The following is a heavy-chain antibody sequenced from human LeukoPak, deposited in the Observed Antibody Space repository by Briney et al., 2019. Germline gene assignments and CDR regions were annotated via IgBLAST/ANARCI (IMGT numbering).Heavy chain of an antibody. D-gene: IGHD6-13*01. Sequence: QGGRSLRLSCAASGFTFSSYGMHWVRQAPGKGLEWVAVISYDGSNKYYADSVKGRFTISRDSSKNTLYLQMNSLRAEDTAVYYCARPRGYSSYFDYWGQGTLVTVSS. V-gene: IGHV3-30*03. CDR2: ISYDGSNK. J-gene: IGHJ4*02. CDR3: ARPRGYSSYFDY. CDR1: GFTFSSYG.